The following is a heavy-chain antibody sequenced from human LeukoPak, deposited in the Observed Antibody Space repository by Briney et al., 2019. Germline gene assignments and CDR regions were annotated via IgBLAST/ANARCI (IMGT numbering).Heavy chain of an antibody. D-gene: IGHD3-22*01. CDR2: ISGSGGST. V-gene: IGHV3-23*01. CDR3: AKDAVEGGGYYDIGGCYYFNY. Sequence: PGGSLRLSCAASGFTFSSYAMSWVRQAPGNGLEWVSAISGSGGSTYYADSVKGRFTISRDNSKNTVYLQMNSLRAEDTAVYYCAKDAVEGGGYYDIGGCYYFNYWGQGTLVTVSS. J-gene: IGHJ4*02. CDR1: GFTFSSYA.